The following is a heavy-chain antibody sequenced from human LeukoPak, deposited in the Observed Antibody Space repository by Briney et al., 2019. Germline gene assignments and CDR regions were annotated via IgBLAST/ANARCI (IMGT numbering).Heavy chain of an antibody. V-gene: IGHV1-2*02. J-gene: IGHJ6*02. CDR2: INPNSGGT. D-gene: IGHD2-15*01. Sequence: GASVKVSCKASGYTFTGYYMHWVRQAPGQGLEWMGWINPNSGGTNYAQKFQGRVTMTRDTSISTAYMEQGRLRSDDTAVYYCAREQFLRGYCSGGSCYSDYYGMDVWGQGTTVTVSS. CDR1: GYTFTGYY. CDR3: AREQFLRGYCSGGSCYSDYYGMDV.